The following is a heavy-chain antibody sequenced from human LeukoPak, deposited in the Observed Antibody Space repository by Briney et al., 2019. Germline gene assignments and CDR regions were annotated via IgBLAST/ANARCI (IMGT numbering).Heavy chain of an antibody. J-gene: IGHJ6*03. V-gene: IGHV1-2*02. D-gene: IGHD2-15*01. Sequence: ASVKVSCKASGYTFTGYYMHWVRQAPGQGLEWMGWINPNSGGTNYAQKFQGRVTMTRDTSISTAYMELMMLRSYETSVFYFGKGAYCSGGSCYLNYYYYYYMDVWGKGTTVTISS. CDR2: INPNSGGT. CDR1: GYTFTGYY. CDR3: GKGAYCSGGSCYLNYYYYYYMDV.